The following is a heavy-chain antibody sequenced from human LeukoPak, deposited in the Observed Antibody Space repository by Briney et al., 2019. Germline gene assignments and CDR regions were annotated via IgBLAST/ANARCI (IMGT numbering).Heavy chain of an antibody. CDR1: GYTFTSYG. CDR2: ISAYNGNT. CDR3: ARGYSSSWQNWFDP. Sequence: GASMKVSCKASGYTFTSYGISWVRQAPGQRLEWMGWISAYNGNTNYAQKLQGRVTMTTDTSTSTAYMELRSLRSDDTAVYYCARGYSSSWQNWFDPWGEGTLVTVSS. D-gene: IGHD6-13*01. V-gene: IGHV1-18*01. J-gene: IGHJ5*02.